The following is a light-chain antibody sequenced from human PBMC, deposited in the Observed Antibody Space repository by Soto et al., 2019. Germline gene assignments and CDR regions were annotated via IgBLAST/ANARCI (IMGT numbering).Light chain of an antibody. J-gene: IGKJ4*01. CDR2: DAS. CDR3: NRYNSYPIT. Sequence: DIQMTQSPSTLSASVGDRVTITCRASQSISTWVAWYQQIPGKAPKLLIFDASSLESGIPSRFSGSGSGTEFTLPLGARRPEDFAIYSCNRYNSYPITWGGGTKVNIK. V-gene: IGKV1-5*01. CDR1: QSISTW.